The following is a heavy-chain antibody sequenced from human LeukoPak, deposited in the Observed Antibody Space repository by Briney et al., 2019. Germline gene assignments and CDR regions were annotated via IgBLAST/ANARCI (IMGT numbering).Heavy chain of an antibody. Sequence: PGGSLRLSCAASGFTLGNYWMTWVRQLPGKGLEWVSAISGSGGSTYYADSVKGRFTISRDNSKNTLYLQMNSLRAEDTAVYYCAKHGDGNYRGAFDIWGQGTMVTVSS. D-gene: IGHD5-24*01. J-gene: IGHJ3*02. CDR3: AKHGDGNYRGAFDI. CDR1: GFTLGNYW. V-gene: IGHV3-23*01. CDR2: ISGSGGST.